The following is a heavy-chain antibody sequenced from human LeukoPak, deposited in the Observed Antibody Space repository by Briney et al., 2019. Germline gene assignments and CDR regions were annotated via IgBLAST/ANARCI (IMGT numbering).Heavy chain of an antibody. Sequence: GGSLRLSSEASGFTFSSYGMHWVRQAPGKGLEWVAVIWYDGSDKYYADSVKGRFSISRDNSKNTLYLQMNSLRAEDTAVYYCARELPPVVNFYFDSWGQGTLVTVSS. D-gene: IGHD3-22*01. J-gene: IGHJ4*02. CDR2: IWYDGSDK. V-gene: IGHV3-33*01. CDR1: GFTFSSYG. CDR3: ARELPPVVNFYFDS.